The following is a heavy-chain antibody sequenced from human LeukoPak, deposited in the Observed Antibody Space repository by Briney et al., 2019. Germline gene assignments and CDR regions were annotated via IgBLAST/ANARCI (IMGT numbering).Heavy chain of an antibody. CDR3: HGVPLGYSSGWTSDYSYMDV. CDR2: INHRGST. Sequence: SETLSLTCAVYGGSFTTSWWSWIRQAPGKGLEWMGGINHRGSTNYNPSLKSRVTISLDTPNSQFSLSLSFLTAADTAMYYCHGVPLGYSSGWTSDYSYMDVWGKGTPVTVS. CDR1: GGSFTTSW. D-gene: IGHD6-19*01. J-gene: IGHJ6*03. V-gene: IGHV4-34*01.